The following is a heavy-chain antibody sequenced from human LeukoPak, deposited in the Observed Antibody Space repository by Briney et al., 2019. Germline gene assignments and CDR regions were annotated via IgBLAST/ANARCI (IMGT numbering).Heavy chain of an antibody. CDR3: ARNKKGDRYTYGHGY. Sequence: PGGSLRLSCAASGFTFSSYSMNWVRQAPGKGLEWVSSISSSSSYIYYADSVKGRFTISRDNAKNSLYLQMNSLRAEDTAVYYCARNKKGDRYTYGHGYWGQGTLVTVSS. CDR2: ISSSSSYI. V-gene: IGHV3-21*01. J-gene: IGHJ4*02. CDR1: GFTFSSYS. D-gene: IGHD5-18*01.